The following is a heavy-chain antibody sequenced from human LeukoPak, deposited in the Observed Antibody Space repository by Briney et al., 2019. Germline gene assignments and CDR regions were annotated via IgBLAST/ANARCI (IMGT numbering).Heavy chain of an antibody. J-gene: IGHJ4*02. V-gene: IGHV3-74*01. CDR2: INGDGSST. Sequence: GGSLRFSCAAAGFTFSTYWMHWVRQAPGKRLVWVSRINGDGSSTSYADSVKGRFTISGDNAKNTLYMQMNILRAEDTAVYYCARGASTIPFDYWGQGTLVTVSS. CDR1: GFTFSTYW. CDR3: ARGASTIPFDY. D-gene: IGHD5-24*01.